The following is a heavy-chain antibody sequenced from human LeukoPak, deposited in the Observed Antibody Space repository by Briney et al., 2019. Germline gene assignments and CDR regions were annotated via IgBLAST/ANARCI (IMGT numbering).Heavy chain of an antibody. CDR3: ARISSSYDYDY. J-gene: IGHJ4*02. Sequence: GSLRLSCAASGFTFSSYSMNWVRQTPGKGLEWISYISSTSSTIYFADSVKGRFTISRDNSKNTLYLQMGSLRAEDMAVYYCARISSSYDYDYWGQGTLVTVPS. CDR1: GFTFSSYS. D-gene: IGHD6-6*01. CDR2: ISSTSSTI. V-gene: IGHV3-48*01.